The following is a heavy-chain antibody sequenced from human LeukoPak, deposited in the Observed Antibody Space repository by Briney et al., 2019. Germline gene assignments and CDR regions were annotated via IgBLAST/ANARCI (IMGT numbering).Heavy chain of an antibody. V-gene: IGHV1-46*01. CDR3: ARDLSSSCPHH. Sequence: GASVKVSYKASGYTFTSYYMHWVRQAPGQGLEWMGIINPSGGSTSYAQKFQGRVTITADKSTSTAYMELSSLRSEDTAVYYCARDLSSSCPHHWGQGTLVTVSS. D-gene: IGHD6-13*01. CDR1: GYTFTSYY. J-gene: IGHJ5*02. CDR2: INPSGGST.